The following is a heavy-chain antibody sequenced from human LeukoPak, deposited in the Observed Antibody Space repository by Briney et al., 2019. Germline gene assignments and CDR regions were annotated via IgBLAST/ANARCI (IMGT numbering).Heavy chain of an antibody. Sequence: GGSLRLSCAASGFTFSSYGMHWVRQAPGKGLEWVANIKQDGSEKYYVDSVKGRFTISRDNAKNSLYLQMNSLRAEDTAVYYCARGTRRDCSGGSCYLDYWGQGTLVTVSS. V-gene: IGHV3-7*01. D-gene: IGHD2-15*01. J-gene: IGHJ4*02. CDR1: GFTFSSYG. CDR2: IKQDGSEK. CDR3: ARGTRRDCSGGSCYLDY.